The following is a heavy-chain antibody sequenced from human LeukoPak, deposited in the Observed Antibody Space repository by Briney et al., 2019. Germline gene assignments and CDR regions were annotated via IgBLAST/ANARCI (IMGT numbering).Heavy chain of an antibody. V-gene: IGHV4-38-2*02. Sequence: SETLSLTCTVSGYSISSDYYWGWIRQPPGKGLEWIGSIYHSGSTYYNPSLKSRVTISVDTSKNQFSLKLSSVTAADTAVYYCAREIVATTLDYWGQGTLVTVSS. J-gene: IGHJ4*02. CDR3: AREIVATTLDY. CDR2: IYHSGST. D-gene: IGHD5-12*01. CDR1: GYSISSDYY.